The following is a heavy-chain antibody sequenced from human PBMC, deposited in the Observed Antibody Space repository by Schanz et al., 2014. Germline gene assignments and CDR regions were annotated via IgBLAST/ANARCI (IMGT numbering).Heavy chain of an antibody. Sequence: EVQLLESGGGLVQPGGSLRLSCAASGFTFSSYAMSWVRQAPGKGLEWVSALCCSGGTTYYADAVKGRFTNSRDNSKNALYLQSNSLTAEDTAMYYCARGGARRFPVVPDAIQGLRGHCNYYYLDVWGKGTTGTASS. D-gene: IGHD2-2*02. J-gene: IGHJ6*03. CDR1: GFTFSSYA. V-gene: IGHV3-23*01. CDR3: ARGGARRFPVVPDAIQGLRGHCNYYYLDV. CDR2: LCCSGGTT.